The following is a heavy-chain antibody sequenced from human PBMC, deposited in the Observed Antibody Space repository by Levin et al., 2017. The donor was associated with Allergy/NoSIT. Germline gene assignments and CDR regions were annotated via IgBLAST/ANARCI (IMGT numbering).Heavy chain of an antibody. CDR2: ISSNGGST. CDR3: ARDRNDAFDI. J-gene: IGHJ3*02. CDR1: GFTFSSYA. Sequence: GGSLRLSCAASGFTFSSYAMHWVRQAPGKGLEYVSAISSNGGSTYYANSVKGRFTISRDNSKNTLYLQMGSLRAEDMAVYYCARDRNDAFDIWGQGTMVTVSS. V-gene: IGHV3-64*01.